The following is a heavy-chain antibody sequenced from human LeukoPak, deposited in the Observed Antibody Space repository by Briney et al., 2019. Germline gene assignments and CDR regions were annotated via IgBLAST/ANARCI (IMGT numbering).Heavy chain of an antibody. J-gene: IGHJ6*03. Sequence: GGTLRLSCAASGFTFSSYGMSWVRQAPGKGLEWVSAISGSGGSTYYADSVKGRFTISRDNSKNTLYLQMNSLRAEDTAVYYCARGESRTTGGYYYMDVWGKGTTVTVSS. CDR3: ARGESRTTGGYYYMDV. D-gene: IGHD1-1*01. CDR2: ISGSGGST. V-gene: IGHV3-23*01. CDR1: GFTFSSYG.